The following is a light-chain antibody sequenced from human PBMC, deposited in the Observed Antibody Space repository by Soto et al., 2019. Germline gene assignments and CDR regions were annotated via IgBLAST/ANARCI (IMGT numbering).Light chain of an antibody. CDR3: SSYTNINTRACV. V-gene: IGLV2-14*01. J-gene: IGLJ1*01. CDR1: SSDVGAYDY. CDR2: EVT. Sequence: QSVLTQPPSASGSPGQSVTISCTGTSSDVGAYDYVSWYQQYPGKAPKVIIYEVTDRPSGVSNRFSGSKSGNTASLTISGLQAEDEAEYYCSSYTNINTRACVFGTGTKVTVL.